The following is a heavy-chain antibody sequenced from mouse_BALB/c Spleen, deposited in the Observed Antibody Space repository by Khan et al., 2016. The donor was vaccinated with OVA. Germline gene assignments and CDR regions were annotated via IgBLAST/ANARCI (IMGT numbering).Heavy chain of an antibody. CDR3: VRSQLILYAMDY. V-gene: IGHV9-1*02. Sequence: QIQLVQSGPELKKPGETVKISCKASGYTFTNYGMNWVKQAPGKGLKWMGWINTYTGEPTYGDDFKGRFAFSLETSASTAYLQINNLKNEDMGTYFCVRSQLILYAMDYWGQGTSVTVSS. D-gene: IGHD1-1*01. J-gene: IGHJ4*01. CDR1: GYTFTNYG. CDR2: INTYTGEP.